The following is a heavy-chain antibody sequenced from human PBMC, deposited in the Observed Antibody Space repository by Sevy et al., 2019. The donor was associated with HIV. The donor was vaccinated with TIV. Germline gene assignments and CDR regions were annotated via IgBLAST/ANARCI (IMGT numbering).Heavy chain of an antibody. V-gene: IGHV4-59*01. J-gene: IGHJ4*02. Sequence: SETLSLTCTVSGGSISSYYWSWIRQPPGKGLEWIGYISYSGSTNYNPSLKSRITISVDRSKNQLSLKLSSVTAADTGVYYCARHDCSGGSCFPPSFDYWGQGTLVTVSS. CDR2: ISYSGST. CDR1: GGSISSYY. CDR3: ARHDCSGGSCFPPSFDY. D-gene: IGHD2-15*01.